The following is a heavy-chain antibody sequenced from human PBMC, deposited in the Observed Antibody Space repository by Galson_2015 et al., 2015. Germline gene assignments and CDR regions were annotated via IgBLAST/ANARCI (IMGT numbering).Heavy chain of an antibody. J-gene: IGHJ6*02. CDR3: ARGAYYDFWSGYDYYYYGMDV. V-gene: IGHV6-1*01. D-gene: IGHD3-3*01. Sequence: CAISGDSVSSNSAAWNWIRQSPSRGLEWLGRTYYRSKWYNDYAVSVKSRITINPDTSKNQFSLQLNSVTPEDTAVYYCARGAYYDFWSGYDYYYYGMDVWGQGTTVTVSS. CDR2: TYYRSKWYN. CDR1: GDSVSSNSAA.